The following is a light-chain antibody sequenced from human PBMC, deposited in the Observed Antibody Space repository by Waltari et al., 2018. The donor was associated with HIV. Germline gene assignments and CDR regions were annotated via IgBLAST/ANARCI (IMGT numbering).Light chain of an antibody. V-gene: IGKV3D-15*01. Sequence: IVMTQSPATLSVSPGERATLSCRASQSVSSNLAWYQQKPGQAPRLLIYGASTRATGIPARFSGSGSGTEFTLNISSLQSEDFAVYYCQQYNNWPPTYTFGQGTKLEIK. J-gene: IGKJ2*01. CDR3: QQYNNWPPTYT. CDR1: QSVSSN. CDR2: GAS.